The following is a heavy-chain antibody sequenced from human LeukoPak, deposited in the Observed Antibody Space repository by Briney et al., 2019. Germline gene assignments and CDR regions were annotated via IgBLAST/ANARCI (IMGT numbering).Heavy chain of an antibody. J-gene: IGHJ5*02. CDR2: ISWNSGSI. CDR3: AASTDILTGYFWFDP. CDR1: GFTFDDYA. D-gene: IGHD3-9*01. Sequence: GGSLRLSCGASGFTFDDYAMHWVRQAPGKGLEWVSGISWNSGSIGYADSVEGRFTISRDNAKNSLYLQMNSLRAEDTALYYCAASTDILTGYFWFDPWGQGTLVTVSS. V-gene: IGHV3-9*01.